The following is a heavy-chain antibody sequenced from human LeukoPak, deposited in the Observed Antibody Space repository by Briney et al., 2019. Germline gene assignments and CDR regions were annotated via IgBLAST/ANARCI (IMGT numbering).Heavy chain of an antibody. CDR1: GGTFSSYA. J-gene: IGHJ4*02. CDR3: ASLPPPDIVVVPAAIG. D-gene: IGHD2-2*02. V-gene: IGHV1-69*13. Sequence: SVKVSCKASGGTFSSYAISWVRQAPGQGLEWMGGIIPIFGTANYAQKFQGRVTITADESTSTAYMELSSLRSEDTAVYYRASLPPPDIVVVPAAIGWGQGTLVTVSS. CDR2: IIPIFGTA.